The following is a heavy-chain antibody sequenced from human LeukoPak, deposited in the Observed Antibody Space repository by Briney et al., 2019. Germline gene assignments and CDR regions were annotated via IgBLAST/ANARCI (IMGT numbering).Heavy chain of an antibody. CDR2: VFFDGTT. J-gene: IGHJ4*02. CDR1: GGPMMTGPYY. CDR3: VRSGVVLQTGFDF. V-gene: IGHV4-39*07. Sequence: SETLSLTCAVFGGPMMTGPYYWGWIRQPPGKGLQWLGSVFFDGTTYYSPSLKSRVSVSADTSRNQFSLSLTSASAADTAVYYCVRSGVVLQTGFDFWGQGALVTVSS. D-gene: IGHD3-16*01.